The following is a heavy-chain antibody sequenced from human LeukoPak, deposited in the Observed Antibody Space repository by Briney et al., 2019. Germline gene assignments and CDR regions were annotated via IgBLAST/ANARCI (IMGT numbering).Heavy chain of an antibody. D-gene: IGHD2-2*01. Sequence: GSSVKVSCKASGYTFTSYAMHWVRQAPGQRLEWMGCINAGSGNTKYSQKFEGRVTITRDTSARTAYMELSSLRSEDTAVYYCARAEDCSSTSCYRGTWFVPWGQGTLVTVSS. CDR2: INAGSGNT. CDR1: GYTFTSYA. J-gene: IGHJ5*02. CDR3: ARAEDCSSTSCYRGTWFVP. V-gene: IGHV1-3*01.